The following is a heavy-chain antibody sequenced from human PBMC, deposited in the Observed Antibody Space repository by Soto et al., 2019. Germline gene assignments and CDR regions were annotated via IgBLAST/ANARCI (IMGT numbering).Heavy chain of an antibody. D-gene: IGHD3-10*01. CDR3: ASQSGSLLLGYFDL. J-gene: IGHJ4*02. V-gene: IGHV3-23*01. CDR1: GITFGSRA. Sequence: EVQLLESGGDLVQPGGSLRLSCVASGITFGSRAMSWVRQAPGEGLEWVSVISSSGGSTYYADSVKGRFTISRDNSKKTLYLQMNSLRAEDTAVYYCASQSGSLLLGYFDLWGQGTLVTVSS. CDR2: ISSSGGST.